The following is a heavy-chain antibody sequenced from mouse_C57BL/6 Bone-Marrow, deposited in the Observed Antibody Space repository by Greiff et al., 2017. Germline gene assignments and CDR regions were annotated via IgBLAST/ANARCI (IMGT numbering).Heavy chain of an antibody. CDR1: GFNIKDDC. V-gene: IGHV14-4*01. Sequence: VHVKQSGAELVRPGASVKLSCTASGFNIKDDCMHWVKQRPEQGLEWIGWIDPGNGDTEYASKFQGKATITVDTSSNTAYLQRSSLTSEDTAVYYCTRIAYWGQGTLVTVSA. CDR2: IDPGNGDT. CDR3: TRIAY. J-gene: IGHJ3*01.